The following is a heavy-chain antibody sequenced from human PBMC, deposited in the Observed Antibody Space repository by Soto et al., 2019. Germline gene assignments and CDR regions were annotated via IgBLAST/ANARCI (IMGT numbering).Heavy chain of an antibody. D-gene: IGHD6-6*01. V-gene: IGHV4-31*03. Sequence: TLSLTCTVSGGSISSGGYYWSWIRQHPGKGLEWIGYIYYSGSTYYNPSLKSRVTISVDTSKNQFSLKLSSVTAADTAVYYCARDSYSSSPPDYWGQGTLVTVSS. CDR3: ARDSYSSSPPDY. CDR1: GGSISSGGYY. CDR2: IYYSGST. J-gene: IGHJ4*02.